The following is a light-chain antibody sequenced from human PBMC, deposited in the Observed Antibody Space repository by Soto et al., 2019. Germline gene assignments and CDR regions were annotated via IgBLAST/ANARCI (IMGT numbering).Light chain of an antibody. J-gene: IGLJ1*01. Sequence: QSVLTQPASVSGSPGQSITISCTGTSSDVVGYNYVSWYQQHPGKAPKLMIYDVSNRPSGVSNRFSGSKSGNTASLTISGLQAEDEADYYCSSYTISSTLRYVFGTGSKVTV. CDR3: SSYTISSTLRYV. CDR1: SSDVVGYNY. CDR2: DVS. V-gene: IGLV2-14*01.